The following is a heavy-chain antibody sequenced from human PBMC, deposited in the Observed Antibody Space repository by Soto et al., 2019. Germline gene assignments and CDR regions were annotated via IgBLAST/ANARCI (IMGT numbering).Heavy chain of an antibody. D-gene: IGHD2-2*01. CDR1: GYTFTSYD. CDR3: ATVVPAARYDHYYYYYGMDV. CDR2: MNPNSGNT. Sequence: GASVKVSCKASGYTFTSYDINWVRQATGQGLEWMGWMNPNSGNTGYAQKFQGRVTMTRNTSISTAYMELSSLRSEDTAVYYCATVVPAARYDHYYYYYGMDVWGQGTTVTVSS. J-gene: IGHJ6*02. V-gene: IGHV1-8*01.